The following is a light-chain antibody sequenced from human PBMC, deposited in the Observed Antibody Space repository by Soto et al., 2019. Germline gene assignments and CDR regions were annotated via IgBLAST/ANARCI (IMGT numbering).Light chain of an antibody. V-gene: IGKV3-20*01. CDR1: QRVTSSY. Sequence: EIVLTQSPGTLSLSPGERATLSCRASQRVTSSYLAWYQQKPGQAPRLLIYGASSRATGIPDRFSGSGSGTDFTITISRLEPEDCAVYYWQQYGSSPRFGQGTKVEIK. J-gene: IGKJ1*01. CDR2: GAS. CDR3: QQYGSSPR.